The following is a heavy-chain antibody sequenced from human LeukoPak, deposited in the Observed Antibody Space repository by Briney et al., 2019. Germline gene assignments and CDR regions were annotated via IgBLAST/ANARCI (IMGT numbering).Heavy chain of an antibody. D-gene: IGHD3-22*01. CDR3: ARVSGGYYDSSGYTFDI. J-gene: IGHJ3*02. CDR1: GYTFTSYG. Sequence: ASVKVSCKASGYTFTSYGISWVRQAPGQGLEWMGWISAYNGNTNYAQKLQGRVTMTTDTSTSTAYMELRSLRSDDTAVYYCARVSGGYYDSSGYTFDIWGQGTMVTVSS. CDR2: ISAYNGNT. V-gene: IGHV1-18*01.